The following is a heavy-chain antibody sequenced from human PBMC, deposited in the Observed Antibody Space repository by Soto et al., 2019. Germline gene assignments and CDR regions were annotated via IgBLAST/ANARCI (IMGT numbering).Heavy chain of an antibody. D-gene: IGHD2-21*02. CDR3: ASTGRVVVVTAPIPPYYYYYGMDV. CDR1: GGTFSSYA. Sequence: SVKVSCKASGGTFSSYAISWVRQAPGQGLEWMGGIIPIFGTANYAEKFQGRVTITADESTSTAYRELSSLRSEDTAVYYCASTGRVVVVTAPIPPYYYYYGMDVWGQGTTVTVSS. V-gene: IGHV1-69*13. CDR2: IIPIFGTA. J-gene: IGHJ6*02.